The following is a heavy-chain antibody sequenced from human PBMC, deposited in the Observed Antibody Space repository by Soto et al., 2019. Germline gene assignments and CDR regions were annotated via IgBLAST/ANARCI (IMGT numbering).Heavy chain of an antibody. Sequence: QVQLVESGGGVVQPGRSLRLSCAASGITFSRYAMHWVRQAPGKGLEWVAAISYDGSNKYYADSVKGRFTISRDNSKNTLYVQMNSLRAEDTAVYYCARVSRQLWWDGMDIWGQGTTVTVSS. V-gene: IGHV3-30-3*01. CDR3: ARVSRQLWWDGMDI. CDR1: GITFSRYA. CDR2: ISYDGSNK. J-gene: IGHJ6*02. D-gene: IGHD5-18*01.